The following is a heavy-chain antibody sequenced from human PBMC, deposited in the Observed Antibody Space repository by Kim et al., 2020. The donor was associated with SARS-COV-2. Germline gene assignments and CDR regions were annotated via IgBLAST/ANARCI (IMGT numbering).Heavy chain of an antibody. CDR3: AREWGFGTYSYYYYYYGMDV. CDR2: IYTSGST. J-gene: IGHJ6*02. V-gene: IGHV4-61*02. CDR1: GGSISSGSYY. Sequence: SETLSLTCTVSGGSISSGSYYWSWIRQPAGKGREWIGRIYTSGSTNYNPSLKSRVTISVDTSKNQFSLKLSSVTAADTAVYYCAREWGFGTYSYYYYYYGMDVWGQGTTVTVSS. D-gene: IGHD3-10*01.